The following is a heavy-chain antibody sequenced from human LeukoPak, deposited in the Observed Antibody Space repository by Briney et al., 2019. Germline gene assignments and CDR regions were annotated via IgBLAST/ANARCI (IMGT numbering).Heavy chain of an antibody. Sequence: ASVKVSCKASGYTFTGYYMHWVRQAPGQGLEWMGWINPNSGGTNYAQKFQGRVTMTRDTSISTAYMELSRLRSDDTAVYYCARSLGDYGLHPDYWGQGTLVTVSS. CDR3: ARSLGDYGLHPDY. D-gene: IGHD4-17*01. CDR2: INPNSGGT. V-gene: IGHV1-2*02. CDR1: GYTFTGYY. J-gene: IGHJ4*02.